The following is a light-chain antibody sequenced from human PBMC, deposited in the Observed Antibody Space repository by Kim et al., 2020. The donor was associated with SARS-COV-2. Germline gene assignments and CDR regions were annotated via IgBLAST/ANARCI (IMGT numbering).Light chain of an antibody. J-gene: IGLJ2*01. V-gene: IGLV3-1*01. Sequence: SYELTQPPSVSVSPGQTASITCSGDKLGQKYACWYQQKPGQSPILVIYQDTKRPSGIPERFSGSNSGNTATLTQAMDEADYYCQAWDSNTVVFGGGTKLTVL. CDR1: KLGQKY. CDR2: QDT. CDR3: QAWDSNTVV.